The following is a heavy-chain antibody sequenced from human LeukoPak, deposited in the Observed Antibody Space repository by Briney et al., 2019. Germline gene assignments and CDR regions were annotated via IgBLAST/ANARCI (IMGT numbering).Heavy chain of an antibody. V-gene: IGHV6-1*01. CDR2: TYYRSKWYN. D-gene: IGHD1-1*01. J-gene: IGHJ4*02. CDR1: GDSVTSNSAA. Sequence: SQTLSLTCAISGDSVTSNSAAWNWSRQSPSRGLEWLGRTYYRSKWYNECAPSVKSRITINPDTSKNQLSLQLNSVTPEDTAFYYCARDPTGTFPFDYWGQGTPGTVSS. CDR3: ARDPTGTFPFDY.